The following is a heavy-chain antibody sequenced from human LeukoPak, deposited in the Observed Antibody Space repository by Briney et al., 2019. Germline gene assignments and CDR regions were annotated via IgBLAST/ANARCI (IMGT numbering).Heavy chain of an antibody. Sequence: ASVKASCKAAGYTVTGYYMHWVRQAPGQRLEWRGWINHNSGSTNYAQKFQGTDTMTRDTSISTVYMELSRLRSDDPVVYNCARGPILEVVAAPFHYWDQGTLVSVSS. V-gene: IGHV1-2*02. CDR2: INHNSGST. CDR1: GYTVTGYY. CDR3: ARGPILEVVAAPFHY. J-gene: IGHJ4*02. D-gene: IGHD2-15*01.